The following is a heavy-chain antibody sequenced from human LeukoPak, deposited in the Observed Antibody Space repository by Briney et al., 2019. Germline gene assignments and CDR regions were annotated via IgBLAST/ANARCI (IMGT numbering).Heavy chain of an antibody. CDR2: IKQDGSEK. D-gene: IGHD6-6*01. Sequence: GGSLRLSCATSGFTFSDYWLSWVRQAPGKGLEWVASIKQDGSEKHYVDALKGRFTISRDNAKNTLYLQMNSLRAEDTAVYFCVRDREQYSSLHWFDPWGQGTLVTVSS. V-gene: IGHV3-7*01. CDR1: GFTFSDYW. J-gene: IGHJ5*02. CDR3: VRDREQYSSLHWFDP.